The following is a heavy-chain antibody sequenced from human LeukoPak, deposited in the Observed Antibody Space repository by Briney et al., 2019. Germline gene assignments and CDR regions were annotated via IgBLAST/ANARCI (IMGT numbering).Heavy chain of an antibody. CDR2: ISYDGSNK. D-gene: IGHD1-26*01. CDR1: GFTFSSYG. J-gene: IGHJ4*02. V-gene: IGHV3-30*18. CDR3: AKDREWELPPITLDIDY. Sequence: GSLRLSCAASGFTFSSYGMHWVRQAPGKGLEWVAVISYDGSNKYYADSVKGRFTISRDNSKNTLYLQMNSLRAEDTAVYYCAKDREWELPPITLDIDYWGQGTLVTVSS.